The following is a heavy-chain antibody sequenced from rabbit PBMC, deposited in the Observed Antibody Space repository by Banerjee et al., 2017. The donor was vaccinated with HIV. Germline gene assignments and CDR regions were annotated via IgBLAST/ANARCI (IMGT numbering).Heavy chain of an antibody. J-gene: IGHJ4*01. V-gene: IGHV1S43*01. D-gene: IGHD2-1*01. Sequence: QQQLEESGGGLVKPGGTLTLTCKASGIDFSSYYYMCWVRQAPGKGLELIACIYTSSGSTWYASWVNGRFTISRSTSLNTVDLKMTSLTAADTATYFCANSYDDYGDLIALYFNLWGPGTLVTVS. CDR3: ANSYDDYGDLIALYFNL. CDR1: GIDFSSYYY. CDR2: IYTSSGST.